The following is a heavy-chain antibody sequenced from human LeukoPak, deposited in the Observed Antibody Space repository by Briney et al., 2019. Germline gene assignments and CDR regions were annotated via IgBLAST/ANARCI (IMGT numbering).Heavy chain of an antibody. V-gene: IGHV3-15*01. CDR1: GFTFSNAW. D-gene: IGHD3-10*01. CDR3: TTGITMVRGVIHLIDY. Sequence: GSLILSCAASGFTFSNAWMSWVRQAPGKGLEWVGRIKSKTDGGTTDYAAPVKGRFTISRDDSKNTLYLQMNSLKTEDTAVYYCTTGITMVRGVIHLIDYWGQGTLVTVSS. J-gene: IGHJ4*02. CDR2: IKSKTDGGTT.